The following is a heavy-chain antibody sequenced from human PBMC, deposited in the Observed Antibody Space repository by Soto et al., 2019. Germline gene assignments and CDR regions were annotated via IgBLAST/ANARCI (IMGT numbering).Heavy chain of an antibody. CDR3: AREVVVPATQGIDI. CDR2: IYYNGST. J-gene: IGHJ3*02. D-gene: IGHD2-15*01. Sequence: PSETLSLTCTVSGGSISSGDYYWSWIRQPPGKGLEWIGYIYYNGSTYYNPSLKSRVSISVDTSKNQFSLKLSSVTAADTAVYCCAREVVVPATQGIDIWGQGTMVTVSS. V-gene: IGHV4-30-4*01. CDR1: GGSISSGDYY.